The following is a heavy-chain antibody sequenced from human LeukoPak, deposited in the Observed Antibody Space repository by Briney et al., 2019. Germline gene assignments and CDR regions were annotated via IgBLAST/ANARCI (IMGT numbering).Heavy chain of an antibody. V-gene: IGHV5-51*01. J-gene: IGHJ1*01. D-gene: IGHD2-21*02. CDR3: ARLAYCGGDCYWYFQH. CDR1: GYTFTTYW. CDR2: LYPGDSDT. Sequence: GECLKISCKVSGYTFTTYWIGWVGQAPGNGLEWMGILYPGDSDTRYSPSFQGQVNISADKSISTAYLQWSSLKASDTAMYYCARLAYCGGDCYWYFQHWGQGTLVTVSS.